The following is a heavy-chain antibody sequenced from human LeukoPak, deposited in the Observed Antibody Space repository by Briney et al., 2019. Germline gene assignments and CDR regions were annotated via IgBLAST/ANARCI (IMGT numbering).Heavy chain of an antibody. V-gene: IGHV4-39*01. CDR3: VRDYGDYARQYYYGMGV. CDR1: GASISTRSNY. CDR2: IYYSGST. J-gene: IGHJ6*02. D-gene: IGHD4-17*01. Sequence: SETLSLTCTVSGASISTRSNYWGWIRQPPGKGLEWIGSIYYSGSTYFNPSLQSRVTLSVDTSNSQFFLKLNSVTAADTAVYYCVRDYGDYARQYYYGMGVWGQGTTVTVSS.